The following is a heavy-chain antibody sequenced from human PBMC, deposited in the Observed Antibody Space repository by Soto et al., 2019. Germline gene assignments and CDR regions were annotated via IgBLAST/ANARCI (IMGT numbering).Heavy chain of an antibody. CDR2: IYTSGST. V-gene: IGHV4-4*07. Sequence: QVQLQESGPGLVKPSETLSLTCSVSGTSVSNYYWSWIRQPPGKGLEHIGRIYTSGSTSYNPSLKSRVTMSMDTSQTQSFLNLTSVTAADTAVYYCARGGIQMSYAFDYWGQGILVTVSS. D-gene: IGHD5-18*01. CDR1: GTSVSNYY. CDR3: ARGGIQMSYAFDY. J-gene: IGHJ4*02.